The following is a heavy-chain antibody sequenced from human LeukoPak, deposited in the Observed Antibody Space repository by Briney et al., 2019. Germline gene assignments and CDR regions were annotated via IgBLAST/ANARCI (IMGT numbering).Heavy chain of an antibody. CDR3: ARGVRFPVGFDP. V-gene: IGHV4-34*01. CDR1: GGSFSGYY. CDR2: INHSGST. Sequence: SETLSLTCAAYGGSFSGYYWSWIRQPPGKGLEWIGEINHSGSTNYNPSLKSRVTISVDTSKNQFSLKLSSVTAADTAVYYCARGVRFPVGFDPWGQGTLVTVSS. J-gene: IGHJ5*02. D-gene: IGHD3-3*01.